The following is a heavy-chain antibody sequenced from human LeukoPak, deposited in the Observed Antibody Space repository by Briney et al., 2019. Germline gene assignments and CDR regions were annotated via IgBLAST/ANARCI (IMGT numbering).Heavy chain of an antibody. V-gene: IGHV3-23*01. J-gene: IGHJ4*02. Sequence: GGSLRLSCAASGFIFSSYAMSWVRQAPGKGLEWVSAISGSGGSTYYADSVKGRFTISRDNSKNTLYLQMNSLRAEDTAVYYCAKDQEYSSGWYDYWGQGTLVTVSS. CDR3: AKDQEYSSGWYDY. CDR1: GFIFSSYA. CDR2: ISGSGGST. D-gene: IGHD6-19*01.